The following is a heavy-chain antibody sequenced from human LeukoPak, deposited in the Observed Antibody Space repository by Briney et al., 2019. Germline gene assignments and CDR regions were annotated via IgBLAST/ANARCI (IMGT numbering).Heavy chain of an antibody. CDR2: ISWNSGSM. D-gene: IGHD2-2*01. V-gene: IGHV3-9*01. J-gene: IGHJ4*02. CDR3: AKDGTHCSSTSCYRSLAND. CDR1: GFTFDDYA. Sequence: GGSLRLSCAASGFTFDDYAMHWVRQAPGKGLEWVSGISWNSGSMGYADSVKGRFTISRDNAKNSLYLQMNSLRAEDTALYYCAKDGTHCSSTSCYRSLANDWGQGTLVTVSS.